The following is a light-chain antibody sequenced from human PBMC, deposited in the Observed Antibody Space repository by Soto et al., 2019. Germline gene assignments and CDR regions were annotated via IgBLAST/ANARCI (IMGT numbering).Light chain of an antibody. Sequence: EIVMTQSPAPLSVSPGERATLSCMASQSVSSYLAWYQQKPGQAPRLLIYDASNRATGIPARFSGSGSGTDFTLTISRLEPEDFAVYYCQQYGSSPWTFGQGTKVDIK. V-gene: IGKV3-20*01. CDR3: QQYGSSPWT. CDR2: DAS. CDR1: QSVSSY. J-gene: IGKJ1*01.